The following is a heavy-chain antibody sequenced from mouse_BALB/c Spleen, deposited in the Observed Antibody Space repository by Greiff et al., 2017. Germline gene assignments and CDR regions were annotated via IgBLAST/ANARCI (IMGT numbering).Heavy chain of an antibody. V-gene: IGHV10-1*02. CDR3: VRHPWD. Sequence: GGGLVQPKGSLKLSCAASGFTFNTYAMNWVRQAPGKGLEWVARIRSKSNNYATYYADSVKDRFTISRDDSQIMLYLQMNNLKTEDTAMYYCVRHPWDWGQGTLVTVSA. CDR2: IRSKSNNYAT. CDR1: GFTFNTYA. J-gene: IGHJ3*01.